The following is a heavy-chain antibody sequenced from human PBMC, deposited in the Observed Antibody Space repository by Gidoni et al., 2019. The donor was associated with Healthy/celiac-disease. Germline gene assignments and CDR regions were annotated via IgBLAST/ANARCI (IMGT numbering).Heavy chain of an antibody. J-gene: IGHJ4*02. CDR2: IYYSGST. Sequence: QLQLQESGPGLVTPSETLSLSCTVSGGSISSSSYYWGWIRQPPGKGREWIGSIYYSGSTYYNPSLKSQVTISVDTTKNQFSLKLVSVTAADTAVYYCAGQDRRSMVLHFFDYWGQGTLVTVSS. CDR3: AGQDRRSMVLHFFDY. CDR1: GGSISSSSYY. D-gene: IGHD3-10*01. V-gene: IGHV4-39*01.